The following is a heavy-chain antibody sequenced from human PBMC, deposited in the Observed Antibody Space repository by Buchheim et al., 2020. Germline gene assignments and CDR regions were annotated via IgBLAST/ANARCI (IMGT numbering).Heavy chain of an antibody. Sequence: EVQLLESGGGLVQPGGSLRLSCAVSEFTFSNYAMSWVRQAPGKGLESVSSISGSGDKTYYADSVKGRFTISRDNSKNTLYLQMNSLRAEDTAMYYCAKYYHQRLPQLVTAKSGGAVYNWFDPWGQGTL. CDR1: EFTFSNYA. J-gene: IGHJ5*02. D-gene: IGHD2-21*02. CDR2: ISGSGDKT. CDR3: AKYYHQRLPQLVTAKSGGAVYNWFDP. V-gene: IGHV3-23*01.